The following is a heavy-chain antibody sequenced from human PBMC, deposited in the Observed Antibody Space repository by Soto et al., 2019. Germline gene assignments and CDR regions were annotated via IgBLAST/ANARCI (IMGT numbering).Heavy chain of an antibody. J-gene: IGHJ5*02. D-gene: IGHD3-3*01. Sequence: LSLTCTVSGGSISSGDYYWSWIRQPPGKGLEWIGYIYYSGSTYYNPSLKSRVTISVDTSKNQFSLKLSSVTAADTAVYYCARGPPIGDFWSGYYRHNWFDPWGQGTLVTVSS. CDR3: ARGPPIGDFWSGYYRHNWFDP. CDR2: IYYSGST. CDR1: GGSISSGDYY. V-gene: IGHV4-30-4*01.